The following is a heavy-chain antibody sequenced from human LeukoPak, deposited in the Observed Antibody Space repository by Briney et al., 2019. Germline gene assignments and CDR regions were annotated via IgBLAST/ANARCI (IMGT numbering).Heavy chain of an antibody. J-gene: IGHJ3*02. D-gene: IGHD6-13*01. V-gene: IGHV3-30-3*01. Sequence: PGGSLRLSCAASGVTFSSYAMHWVRQAPGKGLEWVAVISYDGSNKYYADSVKGRFTISRDNSKNTLYLQMNSLRAEDTAVYYCAREGPPAAGIDAFDIWGQGTMVTVSS. CDR3: AREGPPAAGIDAFDI. CDR2: ISYDGSNK. CDR1: GVTFSSYA.